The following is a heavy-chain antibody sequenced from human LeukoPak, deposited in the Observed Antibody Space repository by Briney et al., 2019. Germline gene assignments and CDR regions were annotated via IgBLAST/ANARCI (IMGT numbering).Heavy chain of an antibody. CDR3: AKDGGRFTAAGTFTTNYFDY. J-gene: IGHJ4*02. CDR1: GFTFSSHG. V-gene: IGHV3-30*18. D-gene: IGHD6-13*01. CDR2: ISYDGSNK. Sequence: QPRRSLRLSCAASGFTFSSHGMHWVRQAPGKGLEWVAVISYDGSNKYYADSVKGRFTISRDNSKNTLYLQMNSLRAEDTAVYYCAKDGGRFTAAGTFTTNYFDYWGQGTLVTVPS.